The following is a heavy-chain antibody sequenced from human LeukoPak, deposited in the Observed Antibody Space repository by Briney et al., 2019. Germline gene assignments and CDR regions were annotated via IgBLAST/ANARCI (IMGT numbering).Heavy chain of an antibody. D-gene: IGHD3-22*01. CDR2: IYWDDDK. J-gene: IGHJ4*02. CDR1: GFSPSTSGVG. CDR3: AHRPSLRNYDSSGYYYLEYYFDY. V-gene: IGHV2-5*02. Sequence: SGPTLVNPTQTLTLTCTFSGFSPSTSGVGVGWIRQPPGKALEWLALIYWDDDKRYSPSLKSRLTITKDTSKNQVVLTMTNMDPVDTATYYCAHRPSLRNYDSSGYYYLEYYFDYWGQGTLVTVSS.